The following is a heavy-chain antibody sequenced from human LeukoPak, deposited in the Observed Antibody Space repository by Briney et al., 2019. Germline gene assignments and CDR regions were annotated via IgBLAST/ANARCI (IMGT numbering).Heavy chain of an antibody. D-gene: IGHD2-15*01. CDR1: GYTFTSYD. J-gene: IGHJ4*02. CDR3: AREGGRPRQYKDCSGGSCQTRRPYFDY. Sequence: ASVKVSCKASGYTFTSYDFNWVRQATGQRPEWMGWMNPNSGNTGYAQKFQGRVTMTRNTSISTAYMELSSLRSEDTAVYYCAREGGRPRQYKDCSGGSCQTRRPYFDYWGQGTLVTVSS. CDR2: MNPNSGNT. V-gene: IGHV1-8*01.